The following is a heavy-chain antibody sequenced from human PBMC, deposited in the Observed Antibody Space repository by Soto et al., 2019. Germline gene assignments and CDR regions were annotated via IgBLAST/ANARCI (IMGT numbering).Heavy chain of an antibody. CDR2: IYHSGST. D-gene: IGHD3-16*02. Sequence: QLQLQESGSGLVKPSQTLSLTCAVSGGSISSGGYSWSWIRQPPGKGLEWIGYIYHSGSTYYNPSLKSRVTISVDRSKNQFSLKLSSVTAADTAVYYCARVKTGRGTFDVWGSYRTSYYFDYWGQGTLVTVSS. CDR3: ARVKTGRGTFDVWGSYRTSYYFDY. CDR1: GGSISSGGYS. J-gene: IGHJ4*02. V-gene: IGHV4-30-2*01.